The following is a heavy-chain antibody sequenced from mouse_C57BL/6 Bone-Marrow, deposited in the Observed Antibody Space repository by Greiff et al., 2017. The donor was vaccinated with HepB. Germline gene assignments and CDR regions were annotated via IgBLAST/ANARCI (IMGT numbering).Heavy chain of an antibody. CDR1: GYTFTSYW. CDR2: IHPNSGST. Sequence: QVQLQQSGAELVKPGASVKLSCKASGYTFTSYWMHWVKQRPGQGLEWIGMIHPNSGSTNYNEKFKSKATLTVDKSSSTAYMQLSSLTSEDSAVYYCARDYYGGGYFDVWGTGTTVTVSS. J-gene: IGHJ1*03. V-gene: IGHV1-64*01. D-gene: IGHD1-1*01. CDR3: ARDYYGGGYFDV.